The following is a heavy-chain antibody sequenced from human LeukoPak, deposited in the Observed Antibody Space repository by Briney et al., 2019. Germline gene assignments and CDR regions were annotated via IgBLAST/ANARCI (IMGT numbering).Heavy chain of an antibody. J-gene: IGHJ6*03. CDR1: GYTFTSYD. CDR2: MNPNSGNT. Sequence: ASVKASCKASGYTFTSYDINWVRQATGQGLEWMGWMNPNSGNTGYAQKFQGRVTMTRNTSISTAYMELSSLRSEDTAVYYCARVTLRLWFRELLYPTYYYYYMDVWGKGTTVTVSS. D-gene: IGHD3-10*01. CDR3: ARVTLRLWFRELLYPTYYYYYMDV. V-gene: IGHV1-8*01.